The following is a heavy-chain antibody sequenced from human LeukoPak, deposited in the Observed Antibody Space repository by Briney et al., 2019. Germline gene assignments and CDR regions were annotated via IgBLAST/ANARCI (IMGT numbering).Heavy chain of an antibody. D-gene: IGHD6-13*01. Sequence: ASVKVSCKASGYTFTGYYMHWVRQAPGQGLEWVGLIKGTGDSPDYAQKFQGGVTVTCDTSTNTAYLELRSLKLEDTAVYYCARAPAGTLDFWGQGTLVTVSS. J-gene: IGHJ4*02. CDR2: IKGTGDSP. V-gene: IGHV1-46*01. CDR1: GYTFTGYY. CDR3: ARAPAGTLDF.